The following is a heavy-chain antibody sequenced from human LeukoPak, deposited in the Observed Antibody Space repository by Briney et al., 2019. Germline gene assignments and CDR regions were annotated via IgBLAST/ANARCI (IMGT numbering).Heavy chain of an antibody. CDR2: INPNSGGT. J-gene: IGHJ6*03. CDR1: GYTFTGYY. V-gene: IGHV1-2*02. CDR3: ARSYCSSTSCWDYYYYYMDV. Sequence: ASVKVSCKASGYTFTGYYMHWVRQAPGQGLEWMGWINPNSGGTNYAQKFQGRVTMTRDTSISTAYMELSRLRSDDTAVYYCARSYCSSTSCWDYYYYYMDVWGKGTTVTVSS. D-gene: IGHD2-2*01.